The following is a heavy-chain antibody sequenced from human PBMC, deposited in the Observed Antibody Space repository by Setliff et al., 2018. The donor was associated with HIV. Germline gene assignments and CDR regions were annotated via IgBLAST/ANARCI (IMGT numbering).Heavy chain of an antibody. CDR1: GGALNDYS. V-gene: IGHV4-59*01. Sequence: SETLSLTCTVSGGALNDYSWSWIRQSPGKRLEWIGYIRYTDSTDYNPSLESRVTMSVDTSKKQISLKLTSVTAADSAVYYCVKSSPSIGYISDHWGQGTLVTVSS. D-gene: IGHD5-12*01. J-gene: IGHJ4*02. CDR3: VKSSPSIGYISDH. CDR2: IRYTDST.